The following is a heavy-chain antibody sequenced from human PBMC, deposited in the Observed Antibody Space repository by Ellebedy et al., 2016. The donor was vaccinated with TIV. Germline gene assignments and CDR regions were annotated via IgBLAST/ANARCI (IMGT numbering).Heavy chain of an antibody. V-gene: IGHV3-20*01. CDR2: ISWNGGSI. CDR1: GYTFEDNG. D-gene: IGHD1-26*01. J-gene: IGHJ6*03. CDR3: ARGASGTYYYYYMNV. Sequence: GESLKISCAASGYTFEDNGMNWVRQAPGKGLEWVSGISWNGGSIGYADSVKGRFTISRDNAKRSLYLQMDSLRVEDTAVYHCARGASGTYYYYYMNVWGKGTTVTVSS.